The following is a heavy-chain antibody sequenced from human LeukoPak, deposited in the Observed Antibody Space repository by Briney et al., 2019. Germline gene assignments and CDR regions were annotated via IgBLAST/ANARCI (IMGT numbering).Heavy chain of an antibody. V-gene: IGHV4-30-4*07. J-gene: IGHJ4*02. Sequence: PSETLSLTCAVSGGSISSGGYSWSWIRQPPGKGLEWIGYIYYSGSTYYNPSLKSRVTLSVDTSKNQYSLKLSSVTAADTAVYYCARAPSPYSSGWYSAKLTYYFDYWGQGTLVTVSS. CDR1: GGSISSGGYS. CDR3: ARAPSPYSSGWYSAKLTYYFDY. D-gene: IGHD6-19*01. CDR2: IYYSGST.